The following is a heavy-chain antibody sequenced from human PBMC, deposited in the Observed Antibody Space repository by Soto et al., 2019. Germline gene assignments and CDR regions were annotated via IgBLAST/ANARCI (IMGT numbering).Heavy chain of an antibody. D-gene: IGHD3-16*01. CDR3: ASEGVQENWFDP. CDR1: GFTFSSYE. V-gene: IGHV3-48*03. CDR2: ISSSGSTI. Sequence: PGGSLRLSCAASGFTFSSYEMNWVRQAPGKGLEWVSYISSSGSTIYYADSVKGRFTISRDNAKNSLYLQMNSLRAEDTAVYYCASEGVQENWFDPWGQGTLVTVSS. J-gene: IGHJ5*02.